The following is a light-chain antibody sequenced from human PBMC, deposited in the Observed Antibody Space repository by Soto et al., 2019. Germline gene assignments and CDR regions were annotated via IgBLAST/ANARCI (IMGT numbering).Light chain of an antibody. CDR1: LGVSRF. Sequence: EIVLTQSPATLSLSPGERAALSCRASLGVSRFLAWYQQKPGQAPRLLIYDASNRATGIPARFSGSGSGTDFTLAINSLEPEDFAVYYCQQRSSSPLTFGGGTKVEIK. CDR3: QQRSSSPLT. J-gene: IGKJ4*01. CDR2: DAS. V-gene: IGKV3-11*01.